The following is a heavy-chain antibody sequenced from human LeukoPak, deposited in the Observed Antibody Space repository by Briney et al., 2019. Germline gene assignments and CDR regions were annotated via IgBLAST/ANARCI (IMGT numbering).Heavy chain of an antibody. CDR3: ARGLRDDYGDY. Sequence: SETLSLTCAVYGGSFSGYYWSWIRQPPGKGLEWIGEINHSGSTNYNPSLKSRVTISVDTSKNQFSLKLSSVTAADTAVYYCARGLRDDYGDYWGQGTLVTVSS. CDR2: INHSGST. V-gene: IGHV4-34*01. D-gene: IGHD3-10*01. CDR1: GGSFSGYY. J-gene: IGHJ4*02.